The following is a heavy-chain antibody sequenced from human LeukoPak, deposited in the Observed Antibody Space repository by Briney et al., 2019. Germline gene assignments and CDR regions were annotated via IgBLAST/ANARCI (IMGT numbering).Heavy chain of an antibody. CDR2: ISSSSSTSTI. CDR3: ARGGLEPVDN. Sequence: PGGSLRLSCAASGFTFRSYSMNWVRQAPGKGLEWVSYISSSSSTSTIPYADSVRGRFTISRDNAKNSLYLQMNSLRADDTAVYYYARGGLEPVDNWGQGTLVTVSS. V-gene: IGHV3-48*01. CDR1: GFTFRSYS. D-gene: IGHD1-1*01. J-gene: IGHJ4*02.